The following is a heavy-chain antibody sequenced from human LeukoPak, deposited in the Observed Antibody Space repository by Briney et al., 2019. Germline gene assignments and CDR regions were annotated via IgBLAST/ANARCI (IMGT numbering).Heavy chain of an antibody. CDR2: IRYDGSNK. Sequence: PGGSLRLSCAASGFTFSSYAMHWVRQAPGKGLEWVAFIRYDGSNKYYADSVKGRFTISKDNSNNTLYLQMNSLRAEDTAVYYCTSRVVVPAAISDYWGQGTLVTVSS. J-gene: IGHJ4*02. CDR1: GFTFSSYA. CDR3: TSRVVVPAAISDY. V-gene: IGHV3-30*14. D-gene: IGHD2-2*01.